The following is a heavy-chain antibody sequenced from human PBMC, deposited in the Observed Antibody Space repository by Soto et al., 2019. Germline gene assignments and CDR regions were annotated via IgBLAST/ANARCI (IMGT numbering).Heavy chain of an antibody. Sequence: PGGSLRLSCAASGFTFSSYAMHWVRQAPGKGLEYVSAISSNGGSTYYADSVKGRFTISRDNSKNTLYLQMGSLRAEDMAVYYCARSPLQYYYDSSGYYYEDYYYGMDVWGQGTTVTVSS. CDR1: GFTFSSYA. J-gene: IGHJ6*02. D-gene: IGHD3-22*01. V-gene: IGHV3-64*02. CDR2: ISSNGGST. CDR3: ARSPLQYYYDSSGYYYEDYYYGMDV.